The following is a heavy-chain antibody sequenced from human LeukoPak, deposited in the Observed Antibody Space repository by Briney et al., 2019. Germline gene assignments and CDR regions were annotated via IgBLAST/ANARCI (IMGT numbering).Heavy chain of an antibody. Sequence: GGSLRLSCAVSGFTFSSYGMHWVRQAPGKGLEWVAAIQSDRNEKYYTDFVKGRFTISRDDSKNTLYLEVDRLTHEDTAVYYCAKDSSGSGYYLLEHWGQGTLVIVSS. CDR3: AKDSSGSGYYLLEH. CDR2: IQSDRNEK. V-gene: IGHV3-30*18. CDR1: GFTFSSYG. J-gene: IGHJ4*02. D-gene: IGHD5-12*01.